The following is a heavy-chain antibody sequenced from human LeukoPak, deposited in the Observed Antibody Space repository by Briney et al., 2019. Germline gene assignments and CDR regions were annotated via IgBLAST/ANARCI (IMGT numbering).Heavy chain of an antibody. CDR3: ERRLDYGGNSHGY. V-gene: IGHV5-51*01. D-gene: IGHD4-23*01. CDR2: IYPVDSDT. CDR1: GYSFTSYW. Sequence: GESLKISGKCSGYSFTSYWIGWVRQMPGKGLDGMGIIYPVDSDTRYPPSFQGQITISADKYISTAYLQWSSLKASDTAIYYCERRLDYGGNSHGYWGQGTLVTVPS. J-gene: IGHJ4*02.